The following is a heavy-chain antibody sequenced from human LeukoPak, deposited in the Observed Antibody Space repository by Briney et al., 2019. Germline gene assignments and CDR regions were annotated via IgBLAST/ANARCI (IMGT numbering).Heavy chain of an antibody. V-gene: IGHV4-59*01. D-gene: IGHD4-23*01. CDR1: GGSISSYY. Sequence: SETLSLTCTVSGGSISSYYRSWIRQPPGKGLEWIGYIYYSGSTNYNPSLKSRVTISVDTSKNQFSLKLSSVTAADTAVYYCARAGDYGGNYYYYYMDVWGKGTTVTVSS. J-gene: IGHJ6*03. CDR3: ARAGDYGGNYYYYYMDV. CDR2: IYYSGST.